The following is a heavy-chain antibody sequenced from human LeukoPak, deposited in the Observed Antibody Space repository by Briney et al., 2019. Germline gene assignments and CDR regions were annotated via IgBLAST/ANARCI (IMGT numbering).Heavy chain of an antibody. D-gene: IGHD4-23*01. CDR1: GFTFSSYS. V-gene: IGHV3-21*01. CDR2: ISSSSSYI. J-gene: IGHJ4*02. CDR3: ARKRRGGNSDY. Sequence: GGSLRLSCAASGFTFSSYSMNWVRQAPGKGLEWVSSISSSSSYIYYADSVKGRFTISRDNAKNSLYLQMNSLRAEDTAVYYCARKRRGGNSDYWGQGTLVTVSS.